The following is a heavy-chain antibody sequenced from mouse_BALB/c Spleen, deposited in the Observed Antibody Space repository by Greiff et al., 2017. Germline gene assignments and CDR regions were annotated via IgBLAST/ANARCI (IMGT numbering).Heavy chain of an antibody. J-gene: IGHJ4*01. CDR3: ARGRGYGKGAMDY. V-gene: IGHV5-6-5*01. CDR2: ISSGGST. D-gene: IGHD2-10*02. CDR1: GFTFSSYA. Sequence: DVKLVESGGGLVKPGGSLKLSCAASGFTFSSYAMSWVRQTPEKRLEWVASISSGGSTYYPDSVKGRFTISRDNARNILYLQMSSLRSEDTAMYYCARGRGYGKGAMDYWGQGTSVTVSS.